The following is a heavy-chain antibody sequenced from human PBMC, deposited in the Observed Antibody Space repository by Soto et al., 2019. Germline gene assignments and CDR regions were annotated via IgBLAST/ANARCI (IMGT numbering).Heavy chain of an antibody. CDR1: GINISNDV. CDR2: VSGRGENT. CDR3: VQMTYNFDSSGFGEQYFFDF. V-gene: IGHV3-23*01. Sequence: PAGSLRLSGAASGINISNDVMTCVRQPPPKGLEEGSGVSGRGENTYYTQSVKGRFTISRDNSKNTLYLQMRRQRAEDTVLYYCVQMTYNFDSSGFGEQYFFDFCGQGTQVTVSS. J-gene: IGHJ4*02. D-gene: IGHD3-22*01.